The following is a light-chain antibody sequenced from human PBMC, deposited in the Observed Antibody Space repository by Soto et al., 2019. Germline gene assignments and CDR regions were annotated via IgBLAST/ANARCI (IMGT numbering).Light chain of an antibody. Sequence: EIVLTQSPGTLSLSPGERATLSCRASQSVSSSYLAWYQQKPGQAPRLLIYGASSRATGIPDRFSGSGSGTVFPLTISRLEPEYFAVYYCKQYGSSPPLTSGGGTKVEIK. J-gene: IGKJ4*01. CDR1: QSVSSSY. CDR2: GAS. CDR3: KQYGSSPPLT. V-gene: IGKV3-20*01.